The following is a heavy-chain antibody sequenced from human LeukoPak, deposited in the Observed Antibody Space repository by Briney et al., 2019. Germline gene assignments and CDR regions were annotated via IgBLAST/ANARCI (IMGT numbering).Heavy chain of an antibody. V-gene: IGHV3-48*01. CDR1: GFTFSSHR. CDR3: ARDQRPYCGGECYCAIDL. D-gene: IGHD2-21*01. Sequence: GGSLRLSCEASGFTFSSHRMTWVRQAPGKTLEWISYIGHTGSPAHYADSVRGRFTISRDNAKNSLYLQMNSLTVEDTAVYYCARDQRPYCGGECYCAIDLWGRGTLVTVSS. J-gene: IGHJ3*01. CDR2: IGHTGSPA.